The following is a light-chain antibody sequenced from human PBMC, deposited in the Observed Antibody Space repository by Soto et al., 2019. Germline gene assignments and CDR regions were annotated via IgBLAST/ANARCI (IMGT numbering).Light chain of an antibody. V-gene: IGLV7-46*01. CDR3: LLFYSGSRV. CDR1: TGAVTSGHY. Sequence: QAVVTQEPSLTVSPGGTVTLTCGSSTGAVTSGHYPYWFQQKPGQAPRTLIYDTTNKHSWTPARFSGSLLGGKAALTLSGAQTDDEAEYYCLLFYSGSRVFGGGTKLTVL. J-gene: IGLJ3*02. CDR2: DTT.